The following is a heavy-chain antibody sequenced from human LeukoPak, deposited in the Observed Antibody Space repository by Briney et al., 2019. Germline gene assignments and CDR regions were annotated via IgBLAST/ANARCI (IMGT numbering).Heavy chain of an antibody. CDR1: GLTISSYS. CDR3: AKDTSGYYDSSGFDY. CDR2: ISSNGGST. V-gene: IGHV3-64*01. Sequence: GGSLRLSCAASGLTISSYSMNWVRQAPGKGLEYVSAISSNGGSTYYANSVKGRFTISRDNAKNSLYLQMNSLRAEDTALYYCAKDTSGYYDSSGFDYWGQGTLVTVSS. D-gene: IGHD3-22*01. J-gene: IGHJ4*02.